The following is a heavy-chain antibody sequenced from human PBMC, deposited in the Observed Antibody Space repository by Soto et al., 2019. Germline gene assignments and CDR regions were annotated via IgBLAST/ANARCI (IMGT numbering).Heavy chain of an antibody. CDR2: IYYSGST. CDR1: GGSISSSSYY. V-gene: IGHV4-39*01. J-gene: IGHJ5*02. CDR3: ARSLRVRLRLGELSPTFNWFDP. Sequence: QLQLQESGPGLVKPSETLSLTCTVSGGSISSSSYYWGWIRQPPGKGLEWIGSIYYSGSTYYNPSLKSRVTIFVDTSKNQFSLKLSSVTAADTAVYYCARSLRVRLRLGELSPTFNWFDPWGQGTLVTVSS. D-gene: IGHD3-16*02.